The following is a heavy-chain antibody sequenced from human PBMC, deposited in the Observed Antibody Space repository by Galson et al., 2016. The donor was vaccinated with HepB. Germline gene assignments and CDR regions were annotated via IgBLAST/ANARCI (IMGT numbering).Heavy chain of an antibody. D-gene: IGHD2-2*01. CDR3: AGDVSPYASPPDY. V-gene: IGHV3-48*02. CDR1: GFTFSSYS. CDR2: IGDTGSRI. J-gene: IGHJ4*02. Sequence: SLRLSCAASGFTFSSYSMYWVRQAPGKGLEWVSYIGDTGSRIYYADSAKGRFTISRDNAKNSVHLQMNSLRDDDTAVYYCAGDVSPYASPPDYWGQGTLVTVSS.